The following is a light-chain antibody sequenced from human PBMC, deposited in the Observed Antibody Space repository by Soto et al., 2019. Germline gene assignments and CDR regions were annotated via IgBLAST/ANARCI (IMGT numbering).Light chain of an antibody. J-gene: IGKJ1*01. V-gene: IGKV3-20*01. CDR3: QQYTNWPKT. CDR2: GAS. Sequence: EIVLTQSPGTLSLYPGERATLSCRASQAVSSNYLAWYQQTPGQAPRLLVYGASNRATGIPDRFSGSASGTDFTLTIGRLEPEDFALYYCQQYTNWPKTFGQGTKVEIK. CDR1: QAVSSNY.